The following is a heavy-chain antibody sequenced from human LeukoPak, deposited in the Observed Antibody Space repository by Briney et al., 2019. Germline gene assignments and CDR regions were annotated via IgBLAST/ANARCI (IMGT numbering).Heavy chain of an antibody. CDR2: VNPNNGDT. J-gene: IGHJ4*02. D-gene: IGHD1-26*01. CDR1: GYTFTGYH. CDR3: ARRETNTQWGFDY. Sequence: ASVKVSCKASGYTFTGYHMHWVRQAPGQGLEWVGWVNPNNGDTNYAQKFQGRVTMSRDTSISTAYMELNSLRSVDTAVYYCARRETNTQWGFDYWGQGTLVTVSS. V-gene: IGHV1-2*02.